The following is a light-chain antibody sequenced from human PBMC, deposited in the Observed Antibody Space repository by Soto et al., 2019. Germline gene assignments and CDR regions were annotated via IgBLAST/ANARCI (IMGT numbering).Light chain of an antibody. V-gene: IGKV1-5*01. J-gene: IGKJ1*01. Sequence: IHITQSPSTLSASVGDIVSITCLASQSISRWLAWYQQKPGKAPKVLLWDASSLQRGVPSRFSGSGSGTEFTLTISSLQPDDFATYYCHQYNDYSTWTFGQGTKVDIK. CDR3: HQYNDYSTWT. CDR1: QSISRW. CDR2: DAS.